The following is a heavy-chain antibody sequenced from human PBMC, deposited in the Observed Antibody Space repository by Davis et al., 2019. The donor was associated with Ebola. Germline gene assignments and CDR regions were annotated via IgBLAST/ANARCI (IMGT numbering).Heavy chain of an antibody. V-gene: IGHV3-30*01. D-gene: IGHD3-3*01. CDR1: GFNFRNYA. CDR2: VSTDGSSQ. Sequence: GGSLRLSCVASGFNFRNYAMHWVRQAPGKGLEWVAPVSTDGSSQYYADSVTGRFIISRDNSRRTLSLQMNNLRSDDTAVYYCARDATYYDFWSGYYRAYWYFDLWGRGTLVTVSS. CDR3: ARDATYYDFWSGYYRAYWYFDL. J-gene: IGHJ2*01.